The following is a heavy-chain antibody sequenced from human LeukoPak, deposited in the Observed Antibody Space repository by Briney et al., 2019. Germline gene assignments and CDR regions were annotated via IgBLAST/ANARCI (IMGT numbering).Heavy chain of an antibody. D-gene: IGHD2-21*02. CDR2: IYTSGST. CDR3: ARDSPPTAYCGGDCSGAFDI. J-gene: IGHJ3*02. Sequence: PSETLSLTCTVSGGSISSYYWSWIRQPAGKGLEWIGRIYTSGSTNYNPSLESRVTMSVDTSKNQFSLKLSSVTAADTAVYYCARDSPPTAYCGGDCSGAFDIWGQGTMVTVSS. CDR1: GGSISSYY. V-gene: IGHV4-4*07.